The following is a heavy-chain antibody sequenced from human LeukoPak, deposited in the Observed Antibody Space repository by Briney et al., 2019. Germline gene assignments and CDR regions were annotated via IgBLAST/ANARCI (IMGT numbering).Heavy chain of an antibody. D-gene: IGHD3-22*01. CDR2: IKSKTDGGTT. Sequence: GGSLRLSCAASGFTFSNAWMSWVRQAPGKGLEWVGRIKSKTDGGTTDYAAPVKGRFTISRDDSKNTLYLQMNSLKTEDTAVYCCTTDYYDSSGYDYWGQGTLVTVSS. V-gene: IGHV3-15*01. CDR1: GFTFSNAW. J-gene: IGHJ4*02. CDR3: TTDYYDSSGYDY.